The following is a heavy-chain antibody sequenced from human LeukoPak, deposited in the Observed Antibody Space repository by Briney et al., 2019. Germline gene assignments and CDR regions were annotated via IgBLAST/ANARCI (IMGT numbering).Heavy chain of an antibody. D-gene: IGHD6-19*01. V-gene: IGHV3-74*01. Sequence: PGGSLRLSCVASGFTFSSYSMNWVRQAPGKGLVWVSRINSDGSATNYADSVKGRFTVSRDNAKNTLYLQMNSLRAEDTAVYYCARDYGSGWYYFDYWGQGTLVTVSS. CDR2: INSDGSAT. CDR1: GFTFSSYS. J-gene: IGHJ4*02. CDR3: ARDYGSGWYYFDY.